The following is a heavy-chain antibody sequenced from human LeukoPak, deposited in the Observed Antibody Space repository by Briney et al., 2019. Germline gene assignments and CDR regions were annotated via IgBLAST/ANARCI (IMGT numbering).Heavy chain of an antibody. CDR1: GFTFSSYS. CDR3: AREETYYDYVWGSYRRVFDY. V-gene: IGHV3-21*01. J-gene: IGHJ4*02. D-gene: IGHD3-16*02. CDR2: ISSSSSYI. Sequence: GGSLRLSCAASGFTFSSYSMNWVRQAPGKGLEWVSSISSSSSYIYYADSVKGRLTISRDNAKNSLYLQMNSLRAEDTAVYYCAREETYYDYVWGSYRRVFDYWGQGTLVTVSS.